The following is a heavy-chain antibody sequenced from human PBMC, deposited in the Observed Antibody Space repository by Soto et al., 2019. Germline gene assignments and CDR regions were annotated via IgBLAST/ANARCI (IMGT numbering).Heavy chain of an antibody. V-gene: IGHV3-30*18. CDR1: GFTFSSYD. CDR2: ISYDGSNK. CDR3: AKDGLGYYGSGSYPV. J-gene: IGHJ6*02. Sequence: QVQLVESGGGVVQPGRSLRFSCAASGFTFSSYDMHWVRQAPGKGLEWVSFISYDGSNKYYADSVKGRFTISRDNSKNTFYLQMNSLRAEDTAVYHCAKDGLGYYGSGSYPVWGQGTTVTVSS. D-gene: IGHD3-10*01.